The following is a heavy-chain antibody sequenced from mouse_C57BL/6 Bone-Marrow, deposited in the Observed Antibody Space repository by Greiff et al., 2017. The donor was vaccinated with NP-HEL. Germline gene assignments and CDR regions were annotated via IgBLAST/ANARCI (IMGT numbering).Heavy chain of an antibody. Sequence: EVKLMESEGGLVQPGSSMKLSCTASGFTFSDYYMAWVRQVPEKGLEWVANINYDGSSTYYLDSLKIRFIISRDNAKNILYLQMSSLKSEDTATYYCAREGGLRRRTYAMDYWGQGTSVTVSS. CDR3: AREGGLRRRTYAMDY. J-gene: IGHJ4*01. V-gene: IGHV5-16*01. CDR1: GFTFSDYY. CDR2: INYDGSST. D-gene: IGHD2-4*01.